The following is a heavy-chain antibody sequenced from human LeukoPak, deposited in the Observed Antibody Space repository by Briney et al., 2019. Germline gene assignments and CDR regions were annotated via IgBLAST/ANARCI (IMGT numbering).Heavy chain of an antibody. D-gene: IGHD2-2*01. V-gene: IGHV3-7*04. CDR3: ARVRGGYCSSATCPRAFDI. J-gene: IGHJ3*02. Sequence: GGSLRLSCAASGFTFTTYWTSWVRQAPGKGLEWVANIKQDGSEKYYVDSVKGRFTISRDNAKDSLYLQMNSLRAEDTAMYYCARVRGGYCSSATCPRAFDIWGQGTMVTVSS. CDR2: IKQDGSEK. CDR1: GFTFTTYW.